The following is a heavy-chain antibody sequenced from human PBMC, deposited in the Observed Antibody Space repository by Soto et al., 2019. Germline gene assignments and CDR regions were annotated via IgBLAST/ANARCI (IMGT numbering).Heavy chain of an antibody. J-gene: IGHJ4*02. CDR3: ARESSSTVTTGGGGSAKDY. D-gene: IGHD4-17*01. Sequence: QVHLVESGGGVVQPERSLRLSCAASGLTFSNYPRPWFRQAPGKGLEWLAFLSYDGTNGCYPASVKGRFTISRDNSKNTLYLQMNSLKTEDTAVYYCARESSSTVTTGGGGSAKDYWGQGTLVTVSS. V-gene: IGHV3-30-3*01. CDR2: LSYDGTNG. CDR1: GLTFSNYP.